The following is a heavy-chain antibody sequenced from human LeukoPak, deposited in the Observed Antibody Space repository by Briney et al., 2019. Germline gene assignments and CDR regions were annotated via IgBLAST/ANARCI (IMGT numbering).Heavy chain of an antibody. CDR2: ISYDGSNK. J-gene: IGHJ6*04. V-gene: IGHV3-30-3*01. Sequence: GGSLRLSCAASGFTFSSYAMHWVRQAPGKGLEWVAVISYDGSNKYYADSVKGRFTISRDNSKNTLYLQMNSLRAEDTAVYYCAKDLPKHCSSTSCYTGMVDVWGKGTTVTVSS. CDR3: AKDLPKHCSSTSCYTGMVDV. CDR1: GFTFSSYA. D-gene: IGHD2-2*02.